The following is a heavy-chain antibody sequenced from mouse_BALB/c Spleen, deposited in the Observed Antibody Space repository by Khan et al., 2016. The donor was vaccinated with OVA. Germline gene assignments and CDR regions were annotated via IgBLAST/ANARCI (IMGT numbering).Heavy chain of an antibody. Sequence: QVQLKESGPGLVAPSQSLSITCTVSGFSLTSYGVHWVHQPPGKGLEWLVVIWSDRKTTYNSTLKSRLSISKDNSKSQVFLKMNSLQTDDTAMYSCARNTHMITTVIDYWGQGTTVTVSS. D-gene: IGHD2-4*01. CDR2: IWSDRKT. J-gene: IGHJ4*01. V-gene: IGHV2-6*02. CDR1: GFSLTSYG. CDR3: ARNTHMITTVIDY.